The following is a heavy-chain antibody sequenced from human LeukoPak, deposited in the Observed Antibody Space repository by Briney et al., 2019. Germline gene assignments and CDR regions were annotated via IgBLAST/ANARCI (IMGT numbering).Heavy chain of an antibody. Sequence: GGSLRLSCAASGFTFSSNGMSWVRKAPGKGLEWVSSISGSGDKTYYADSVKGRFTISRDNSKSTMYLQMNSLRAEDTAVYHCAKTNGYYDLWGQGTLGIVSS. V-gene: IGHV3-23*01. CDR1: GFTFSSNG. J-gene: IGHJ4*02. CDR3: AKTNGYYDL. CDR2: ISGSGDKT. D-gene: IGHD3-22*01.